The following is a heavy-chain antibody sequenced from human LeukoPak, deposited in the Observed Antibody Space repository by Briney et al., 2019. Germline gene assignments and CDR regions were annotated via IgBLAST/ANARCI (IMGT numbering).Heavy chain of an antibody. CDR1: GFTFTGSA. Sequence: GGSLKLSCAACGFTFTGSAMHWVRQASGKGLEWVGNIRSKVDNYATGYAAPVKGRFTISRDDSQNTAYLQLNSLKTEDTAVYYCVGRCTSCARYFDLWGRGTLVTVSS. D-gene: IGHD2-2*01. V-gene: IGHV3-73*01. J-gene: IGHJ2*01. CDR3: VGRCTSCARYFDL. CDR2: IRSKVDNYAT.